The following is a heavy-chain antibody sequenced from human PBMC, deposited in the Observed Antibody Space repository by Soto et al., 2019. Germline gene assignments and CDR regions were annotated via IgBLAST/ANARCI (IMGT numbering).Heavy chain of an antibody. V-gene: IGHV1-69*08. CDR2: IIPSLDKT. J-gene: IGHJ6*04. CDR1: GAPSNNYI. D-gene: IGHD3-22*01. CDR3: ARDRGYFPKLKGMDV. Sequence: QVLLVQSGAEVKKPGSSVRVSCKASGAPSNNYILNWVRQAPGQGLEWLGRIIPSLDKTDYAQNIQSRGTTSADKTTSTGYMELSGLRPDGTAVYYCARDRGYFPKLKGMDVWGIGTAVTVSS.